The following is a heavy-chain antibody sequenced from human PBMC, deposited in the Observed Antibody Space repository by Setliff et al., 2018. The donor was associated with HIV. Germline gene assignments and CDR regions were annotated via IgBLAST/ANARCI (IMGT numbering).Heavy chain of an antibody. D-gene: IGHD3-22*01. CDR2: ISHSNTYI. J-gene: IGHJ5*02. V-gene: IGHV3-21*04. CDR1: GFDFSTYS. CDR3: ARDIGRDYDTTEDWFDP. Sequence: PGGSLRLSCAASGFDFSTYSMSWVRLAPGKGLEWVSSISHSNTYIQYGDSLKGRFTISRDNAKNSLYLQMNSLRAEDTAVYYCARDIGRDYDTTEDWFDPWGQGTLVTVSS.